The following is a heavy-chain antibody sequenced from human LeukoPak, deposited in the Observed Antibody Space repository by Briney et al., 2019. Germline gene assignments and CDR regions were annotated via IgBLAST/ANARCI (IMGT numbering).Heavy chain of an antibody. CDR2: INHSGST. D-gene: IGHD3-16*01. V-gene: IGHV4-34*01. CDR1: GGSFSGYY. Sequence: SETLSLTCAVYGGSFSGYYWSWVRQPPGKGLEWIGEINHSGSTNYNPSLKSRVTISVDTSKNQFSLKLSSVTAADTAVYYCARGGFWGDFDYWGQGTLVTVSS. J-gene: IGHJ4*02. CDR3: ARGGFWGDFDY.